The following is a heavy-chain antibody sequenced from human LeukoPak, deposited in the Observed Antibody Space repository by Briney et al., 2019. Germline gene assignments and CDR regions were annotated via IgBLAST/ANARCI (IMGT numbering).Heavy chain of an antibody. CDR1: GFTFSDYY. Sequence: GGSLRLSCAASGFTFSDYYMSWIRQAPGKGLEWVSSISSSSSYIYYADSVKGRFTISRDNAKNSLYLQMNSLRAEDTAVYYCAREIGEALLNDAFDIWGQGTMVTVSS. CDR3: AREIGEALLNDAFDI. J-gene: IGHJ3*02. V-gene: IGHV3-11*06. D-gene: IGHD3-10*01. CDR2: ISSSSSYI.